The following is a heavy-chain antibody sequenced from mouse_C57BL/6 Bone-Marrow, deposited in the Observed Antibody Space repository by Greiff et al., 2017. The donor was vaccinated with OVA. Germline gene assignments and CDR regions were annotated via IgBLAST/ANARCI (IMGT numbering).Heavy chain of an antibody. D-gene: IGHD1-1*01. Sequence: EVKLVESGPGLVKPSQSLSLTCSVTGYSITSGYYWNWIRQFPGNKLEWMGYISYDGSNNYNPSLKNRISITRDTSKNQFFLKLNSVTTEDTATYYCARDDYGSSRLAYWGQGTLVTVSA. V-gene: IGHV3-6*01. CDR3: ARDDYGSSRLAY. CDR2: ISYDGSN. CDR1: GYSITSGYY. J-gene: IGHJ3*01.